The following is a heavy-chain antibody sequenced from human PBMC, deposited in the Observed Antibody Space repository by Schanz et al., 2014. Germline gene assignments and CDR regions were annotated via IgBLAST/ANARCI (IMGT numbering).Heavy chain of an antibody. CDR2: IIPIHGIV. D-gene: IGHD2-2*01. J-gene: IGHJ4*02. CDR1: GYTFTSYD. Sequence: VQLVQSGAEVKRPGASVRVSCKASGYTFTSYDFNWVRQAPGQGLEWMGWIIPIHGIVNYAQRFQDRVRITADKSTSTAYMELSSLRSDDTAVYYCARAPTAYCSDTSCLGTPFDYWGQGTLVTVSS. CDR3: ARAPTAYCSDTSCLGTPFDY. V-gene: IGHV1-69*09.